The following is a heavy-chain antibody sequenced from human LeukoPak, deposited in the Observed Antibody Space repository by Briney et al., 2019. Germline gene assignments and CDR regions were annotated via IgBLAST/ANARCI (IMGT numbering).Heavy chain of an antibody. CDR3: ARTLLYCSGGSCYPTRFDS. V-gene: IGHV3-48*01. D-gene: IGHD2-15*01. CDR2: IRSSGSSI. CDR1: GFIFTTYS. J-gene: IGHJ4*02. Sequence: QPGGSLRLSCAASGFIFTTYSMSWVRQAPGKGLEWVSHIRSSGSSIYYADSVKGRFTISRDNAKSSLYLQMNSLRAEDTAVYYCARTLLYCSGGSCYPTRFDSWGQGTLVTVSS.